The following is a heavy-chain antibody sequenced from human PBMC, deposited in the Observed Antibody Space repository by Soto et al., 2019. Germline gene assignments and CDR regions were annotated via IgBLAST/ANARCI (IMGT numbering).Heavy chain of an antibody. J-gene: IGHJ6*02. CDR1: GYSFTVHY. D-gene: IGHD2-15*01. V-gene: IGHV1-46*01. CDR3: ATGGDNSGEFYSYGMDV. Sequence: QVQLVQSGAEVKKPGASVKISCKASGYSFTVHYMHWVRQAPGQGLEWMGVIKPFDESSTYAQRFRGRVTRTRDTSPSTVYMELSRLRFEDTAVYFCATGGDNSGEFYSYGMDVWGQGTTVTVSS. CDR2: IKPFDESS.